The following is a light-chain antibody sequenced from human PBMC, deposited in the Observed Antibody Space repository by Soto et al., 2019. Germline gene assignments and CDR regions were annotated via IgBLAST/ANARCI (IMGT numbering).Light chain of an antibody. Sequence: EIVMTQSPATLSVSPGERATLSCRASQSVNTYLAWYQQKPGQAPRLLIYAASTRFPGVPDRFSGSGSGTDFSLTIISLQSEDSAVYYCQQYSRWPTRTFGQGTKVEIK. CDR1: QSVNTY. CDR3: QQYSRWPTRT. CDR2: AAS. J-gene: IGKJ1*01. V-gene: IGKV3-15*01.